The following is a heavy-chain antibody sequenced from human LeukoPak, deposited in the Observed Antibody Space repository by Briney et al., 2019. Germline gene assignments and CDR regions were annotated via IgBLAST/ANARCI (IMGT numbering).Heavy chain of an antibody. Sequence: SETLSLTCTVSGGSISISSYYWGSIRQPPRNWLEWIGSMYYSGSTYYNPSLKSRVTISVDTSKNQFSLKLSSVTAADTAVYYCARRRRYSGYGTFDPWGQGTLVTVSS. CDR2: MYYSGST. J-gene: IGHJ5*02. D-gene: IGHD5-12*01. CDR1: GGSISISSYY. CDR3: ARRRRYSGYGTFDP. V-gene: IGHV4-39*01.